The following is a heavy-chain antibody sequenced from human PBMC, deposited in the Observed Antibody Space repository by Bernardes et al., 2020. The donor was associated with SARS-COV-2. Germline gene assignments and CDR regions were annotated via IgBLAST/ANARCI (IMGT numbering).Heavy chain of an antibody. Sequence: SETLSLTCTVSGGSISSSTYFWGWIRQPPGKGLEWVGSIYYSGITYYNPSLKSRVTVSVDTSKNQFSLKLTSVTAADTAVYYCARFKDDYGGYPSRYYFDYWGQGTLVTVSS. D-gene: IGHD4-17*01. CDR2: IYYSGIT. CDR1: GGSISSSTYF. V-gene: IGHV4-39*01. J-gene: IGHJ4*02. CDR3: ARFKDDYGGYPSRYYFDY.